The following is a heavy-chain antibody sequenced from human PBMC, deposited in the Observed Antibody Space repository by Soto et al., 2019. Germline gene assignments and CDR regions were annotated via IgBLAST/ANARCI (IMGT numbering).Heavy chain of an antibody. V-gene: IGHV3-53*01. Sequence: GGSLRLSCAASVFTVSSHYMDWVRQAPGKGLEWVSVIDVGGSRTYYGGSVKGRFAISRDNFKNTMYLQMNSLRAEDTAVYYCPPRAPSNGWYAVFGSWGQGALFAVSS. D-gene: IGHD6-19*01. CDR3: PPRAPSNGWYAVFGS. CDR1: VFTVSSHY. J-gene: IGHJ5*01. CDR2: IDVGGSRT.